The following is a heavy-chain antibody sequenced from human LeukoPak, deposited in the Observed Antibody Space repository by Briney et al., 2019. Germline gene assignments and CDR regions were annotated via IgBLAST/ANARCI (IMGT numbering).Heavy chain of an antibody. CDR2: IYHSGST. CDR3: ARWLTARVQ. J-gene: IGHJ4*02. D-gene: IGHD3-22*01. CDR1: GGSIGSYY. V-gene: IGHV4-59*12. Sequence: SETLSLTCSVSGGSIGSYYWSWIQQTPGKELEWIGYIYHSGSTYYNPSLKSRVTISVDRSKNQFSLKLSSVTAADTAVYYCARWLTARVQWGQGTLVTVSS.